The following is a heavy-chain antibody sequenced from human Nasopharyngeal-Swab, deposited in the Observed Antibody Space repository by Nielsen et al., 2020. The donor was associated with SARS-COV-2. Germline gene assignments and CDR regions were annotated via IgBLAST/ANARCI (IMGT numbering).Heavy chain of an antibody. J-gene: IGHJ5*02. D-gene: IGHD1-26*01. CDR3: ARLHSTATTES. Sequence: GESLKISCVASGFRFRRYWMTWVRQAPGKGLEWVANIKGDGSDEKYADSVKGRFTISRDNARDSLFLQMHSLSVEDTAVYFCARLHSTATTESWGQGTRVTVSS. CDR1: GFRFRRYW. V-gene: IGHV3-7*01. CDR2: IKGDGSDE.